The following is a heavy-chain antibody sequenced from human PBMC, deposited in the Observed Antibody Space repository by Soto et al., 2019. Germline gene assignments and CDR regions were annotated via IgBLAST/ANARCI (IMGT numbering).Heavy chain of an antibody. D-gene: IGHD1-20*01. J-gene: IGHJ4*02. CDR3: ARRYVTGLEY. Sequence: QVQLQESGPGLVKPSETLSLTCTVSGGSISSYYWSWIRQPPGKGLEWIGYIYYSGSTNYNPSLNRRVTISVDTSKNQFSLKLSSVTAADTAVYCCARRYVTGLEYWGKGTLVTVSS. CDR1: GGSISSYY. CDR2: IYYSGST. V-gene: IGHV4-59*01.